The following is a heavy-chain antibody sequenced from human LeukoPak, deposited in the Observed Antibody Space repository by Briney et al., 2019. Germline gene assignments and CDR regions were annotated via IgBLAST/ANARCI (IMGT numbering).Heavy chain of an antibody. CDR1: GFTLSSYA. CDR3: AKDPPGYSYGPEVDY. CDR2: ISGNAGST. J-gene: IGHJ4*02. V-gene: IGHV3-23*01. Sequence: GGSLRLSCAASGFTLSSYAMSWVRQAPGKGLEWVSLISGNAGSTYYADSVKGRFTISRDNSKNTLYLQMNSLRAEDTAVYYCAKDPPGYSYGPEVDYWGQGTLVTVSS. D-gene: IGHD5-18*01.